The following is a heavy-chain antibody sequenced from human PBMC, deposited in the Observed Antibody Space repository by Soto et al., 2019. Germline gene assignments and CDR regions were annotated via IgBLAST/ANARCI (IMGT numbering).Heavy chain of an antibody. Sequence: EVPLLESGGGLVQPGGSLRLSCAASGFTFSSYAMSWVRQAPGKGLEWVSAISGSGGSTYYADSVKGRFTISRDNSKNTLYLQMNSLRAEDTAVYYCAKAPGGSSSYNWFDPWGQGTLVTVSS. D-gene: IGHD6-6*01. CDR1: GFTFSSYA. V-gene: IGHV3-23*01. CDR3: AKAPGGSSSYNWFDP. CDR2: ISGSGGST. J-gene: IGHJ5*02.